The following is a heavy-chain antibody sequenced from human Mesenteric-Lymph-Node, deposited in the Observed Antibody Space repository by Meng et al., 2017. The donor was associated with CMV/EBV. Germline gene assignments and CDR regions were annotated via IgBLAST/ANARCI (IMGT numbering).Heavy chain of an antibody. CDR3: ARGSSYDILTGYFDY. Sequence: VPCHPWGAGLLKPSETLSVRCAVYGGSFSGYYWNWIRQSPEKGLEWIGEINHSGSTTYNPSFTSRIIISVDTSTNQISLNMSSVTAADTAVYYCARGSSYDILTGYFDYWGQGALVTVSS. J-gene: IGHJ4*02. D-gene: IGHD3-9*01. CDR1: GGSFSGYY. V-gene: IGHV4-34*01. CDR2: INHSGST.